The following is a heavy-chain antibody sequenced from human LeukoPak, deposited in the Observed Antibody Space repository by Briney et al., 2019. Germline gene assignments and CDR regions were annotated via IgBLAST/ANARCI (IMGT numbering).Heavy chain of an antibody. CDR1: GGSISSSSYY. CDR2: IYYSGST. CDR3: ASIVVVTASLVY. J-gene: IGHJ4*02. V-gene: IGHV4-39*01. D-gene: IGHD2-21*02. Sequence: ETLSLXXXVSGGSISSSSYYWGWIRQPPGKGLEWIGSIYYSGSTYYNPSLKSRVTISVDTSKNQFSLKLSSVTAADTAVYYCASIVVVTASLVYWGQGTLVTVSS.